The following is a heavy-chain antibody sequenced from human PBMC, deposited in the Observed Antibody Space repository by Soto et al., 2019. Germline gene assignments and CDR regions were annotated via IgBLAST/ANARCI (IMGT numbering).Heavy chain of an antibody. Sequence: GGSLRLSCAASGFTFSSYGMHWVRQAPGKGLEWVAVIWYDGSNKYHADSVKGRFTISRDNSKNTLYLQMNSLRAEDTAVYYCARDQGDILTGYYAYYYGMDVWGQGTTVTVSS. CDR1: GFTFSSYG. CDR2: IWYDGSNK. V-gene: IGHV3-33*01. CDR3: ARDQGDILTGYYAYYYGMDV. J-gene: IGHJ6*02. D-gene: IGHD3-9*01.